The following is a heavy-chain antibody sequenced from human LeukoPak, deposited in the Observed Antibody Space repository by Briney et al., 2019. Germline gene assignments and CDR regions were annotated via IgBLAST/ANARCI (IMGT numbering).Heavy chain of an antibody. Sequence: GGSLRLSCAASGFIFSSYSMNWVRQAPGKGLEWVSSISSGSSYIYYADSVKGRFTVSRDNAKNSLYLQMNSLSAEDTAVYYCAYTSGYDFSSYYYYYMDVWGKGTTVTVSS. J-gene: IGHJ6*03. D-gene: IGHD5-12*01. CDR1: GFIFSSYS. CDR3: AYTSGYDFSSYYYYYMDV. CDR2: ISSGSSYI. V-gene: IGHV3-21*01.